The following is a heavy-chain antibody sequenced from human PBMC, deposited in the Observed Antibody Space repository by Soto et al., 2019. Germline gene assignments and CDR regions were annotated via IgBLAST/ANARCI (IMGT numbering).Heavy chain of an antibody. CDR1: GYTFTSYD. J-gene: IGHJ4*02. CDR2: MNPNSGNT. Sequence: QVPLVQSGAEVKKPGASVKVSCKASGYTFTSYDINWVRQATGQGLEWMGWMNPNSGNTGYAQKFQGRVTMTRNTSISTAYMELSSLRSEDTAVYYCARSLGLRFLEWLLSPTDYWGQGTLVTVSS. V-gene: IGHV1-8*01. D-gene: IGHD3-3*01. CDR3: ARSLGLRFLEWLLSPTDY.